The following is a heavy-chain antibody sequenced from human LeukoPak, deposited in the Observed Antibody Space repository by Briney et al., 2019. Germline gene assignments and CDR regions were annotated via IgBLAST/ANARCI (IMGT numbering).Heavy chain of an antibody. CDR1: GYSFTSYW. Sequence: GESLKISCKGSGYSFTSYWIGWVRPMPGKGLEWMGIIYPGDSDTRYSPSFQGQVTISADKSINTAYLQWSSLKASDTAMFYCARPHTIDRSTKYYFDYWGQGTLVTVSS. V-gene: IGHV5-51*01. D-gene: IGHD2-2*01. J-gene: IGHJ4*02. CDR3: ARPHTIDRSTKYYFDY. CDR2: IYPGDSDT.